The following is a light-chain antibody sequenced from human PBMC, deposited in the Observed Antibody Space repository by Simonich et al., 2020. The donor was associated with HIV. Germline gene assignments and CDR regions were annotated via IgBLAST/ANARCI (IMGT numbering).Light chain of an antibody. Sequence: DLQMTQSPSSLSASVGDRVTITCRSSQSISSYLNWYQQKPGKAPKLLIYAASSLQSGGPTRFSGSGSGTDFTLTISSLQPEDFATYYGQQSYSTPRTFGQGTKVEIK. V-gene: IGKV1-39*01. CDR2: AAS. CDR1: QSISSY. CDR3: QQSYSTPRT. J-gene: IGKJ1*01.